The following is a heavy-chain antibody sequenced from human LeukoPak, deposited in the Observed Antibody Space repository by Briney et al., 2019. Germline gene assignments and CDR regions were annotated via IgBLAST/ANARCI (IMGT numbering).Heavy chain of an antibody. CDR2: IIPIFGTA. CDR3: ARGAQYYGSGSSPTPYYYYYMDV. D-gene: IGHD3-10*01. CDR1: GYTFTSYG. V-gene: IGHV1-69*06. Sequence: SVKVSCKASGYTFTSYGISWVRQAPGQGLEWMGGIIPIFGTANYAQKFQGRVTITADKSTSTAYMELSSLRSQDTAVYYCARGAQYYGSGSSPTPYYYYYMDVWGKGTTVTVSS. J-gene: IGHJ6*03.